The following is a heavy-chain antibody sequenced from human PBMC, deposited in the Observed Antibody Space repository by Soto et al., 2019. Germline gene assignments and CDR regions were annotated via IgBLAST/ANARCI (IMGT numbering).Heavy chain of an antibody. CDR2: ISPNGDAT. CDR1: GFTFSSYA. D-gene: IGHD4-17*01. CDR3: AKDCATVVKGYYYYYYGMDV. J-gene: IGHJ6*02. Sequence: GGSLRLSCAASGFTFSSYAMSWVRQAPGKGLEWVSAISPNGDATYYADSVKGRFTISRDNSKNTLYLQMNSLRAEDTAVYYCAKDCATVVKGYYYYYYGMDVWGQGTTVTVSS. V-gene: IGHV3-23*01.